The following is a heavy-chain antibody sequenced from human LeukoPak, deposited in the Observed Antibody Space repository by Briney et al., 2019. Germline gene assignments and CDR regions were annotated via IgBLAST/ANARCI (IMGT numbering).Heavy chain of an antibody. CDR1: GGSFSGYY. J-gene: IGHJ4*02. CDR3: ARDSEGGNY. V-gene: IGHV4-34*01. D-gene: IGHD3-16*01. Sequence: SETLSLTCAVYGGSFSGYYWSWICQPPGKGLEWIGEINHSGSTNYNPSLKSRVTISVDTSKNQFSLKLSSVTAADTAVYYCARDSEGGNYWGREPWSPSPQ. CDR2: INHSGST.